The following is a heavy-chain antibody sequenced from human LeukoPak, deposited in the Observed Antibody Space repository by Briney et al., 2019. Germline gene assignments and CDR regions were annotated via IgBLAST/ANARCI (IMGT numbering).Heavy chain of an antibody. CDR1: GYSISSGYY. V-gene: IGHV4-38-2*02. J-gene: IGHJ4*02. CDR2: IYHSGST. D-gene: IGHD3-10*01. CDR3: ARVMVRVDY. Sequence: SETLSLTCTVSGYSISSGYYWGWIRQPPGKGLEWIGSIYHSGSTYYNPSLKSRVTISVDTSKNQFSLKLSSVTAADTAVYYCARVMVRVDYWGQGTLVTVSS.